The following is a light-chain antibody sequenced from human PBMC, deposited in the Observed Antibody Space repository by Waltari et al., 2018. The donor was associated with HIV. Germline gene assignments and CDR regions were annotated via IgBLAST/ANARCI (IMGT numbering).Light chain of an antibody. CDR3: QQADSFPHT. Sequence: DIQMAQSPSSVTASVGDRVTINCRTSQTIGSSLAWYPHQPGKGPKLLIYSASRLATGVPSRFVGSGSGADFTLSISSLQPEDSATYYCQQADSFPHTFGGGTKVEVK. J-gene: IGKJ4*01. CDR1: QTIGSS. V-gene: IGKV1-12*01. CDR2: SAS.